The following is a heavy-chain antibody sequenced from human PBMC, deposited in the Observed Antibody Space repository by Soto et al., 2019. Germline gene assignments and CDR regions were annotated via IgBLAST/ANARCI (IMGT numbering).Heavy chain of an antibody. D-gene: IGHD6-19*01. J-gene: IGHJ4*02. CDR3: ARDPGEGSGWPYYFDY. Sequence: KQSQTLSLTCAISGDSVSSNSAAWNWIRQSPSRGLEWLGRTYYRSKWYNDYAVSVKSRITINPDTSKNQFSLQLNSVTPEDTAVYYCARDPGEGSGWPYYFDYWGQGTLVTVSS. CDR2: TYYRSKWYN. CDR1: GDSVSSNSAA. V-gene: IGHV6-1*01.